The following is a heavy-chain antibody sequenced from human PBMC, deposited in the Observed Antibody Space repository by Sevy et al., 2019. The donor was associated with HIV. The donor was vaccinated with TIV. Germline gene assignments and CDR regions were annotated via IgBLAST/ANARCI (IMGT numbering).Heavy chain of an antibody. CDR1: GFTFSTYA. V-gene: IGHV3-23*01. CDR3: AKDIVVVVGEAFDV. J-gene: IGHJ3*01. Sequence: GGSLRLSCTASGFTFSTYAMNWVRQAPGKGLEWVSAISGSYANTFYADSVKGQFTISRDNSKNTLYLQMNSLRAEDTAVYYCAKDIVVVVGEAFDVWGQGTRVTVSS. CDR2: ISGSYANT. D-gene: IGHD2-15*01.